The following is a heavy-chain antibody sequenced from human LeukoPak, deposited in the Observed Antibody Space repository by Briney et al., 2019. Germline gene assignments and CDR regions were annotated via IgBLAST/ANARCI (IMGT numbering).Heavy chain of an antibody. CDR1: GFSFNIYW. CDR2: INHDGSEK. V-gene: IGHV3-7*03. Sequence: GGSLRLSCAASGFSFNIYWMSWVRQAPGKGLEWVANINHDGSEKYYVDSVKGRFTISRDNAGNSLYLQMNSLRAEDTAVYYCARTRGDGVIHLWGQGTLVTVSS. D-gene: IGHD3-22*01. J-gene: IGHJ5*02. CDR3: ARTRGDGVIHL.